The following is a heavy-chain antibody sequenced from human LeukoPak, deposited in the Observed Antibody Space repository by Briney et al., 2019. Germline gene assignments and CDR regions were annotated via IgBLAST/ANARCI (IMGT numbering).Heavy chain of an antibody. CDR2: INPSGGST. J-gene: IGHJ6*03. D-gene: IGHD3-3*01. CDR3: ARDRSITIFGELPPYYYYMDV. CDR1: GYTFTSYY. V-gene: IGHV1-46*01. Sequence: ASVKVSCKASGYTFTSYYMHWVRQAPGQGLEWMGIINPSGGSTSYAQKFQGRVTMTRDMSTSTVYMELSSLRSEDTAVYYCARDRSITIFGELPPYYYYMDVWGKGTTVTVSS.